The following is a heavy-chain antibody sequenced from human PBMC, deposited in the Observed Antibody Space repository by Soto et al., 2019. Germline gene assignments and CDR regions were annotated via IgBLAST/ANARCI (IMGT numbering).Heavy chain of an antibody. J-gene: IGHJ3*02. V-gene: IGHV1-18*01. CDR2: ISAYNGNT. D-gene: IGHD6-19*01. CDR3: ARERITVSGWYDAFDI. Sequence: ASVKVSCKASGYTFTSYGISWVRQAPGQGLEWMGWISAYNGNTNYAQKLQGRVTMTTDTSTSTAYMELGSLRSDDTAVYYCARERITVSGWYDAFDIWGQGTMVTVSS. CDR1: GYTFTSYG.